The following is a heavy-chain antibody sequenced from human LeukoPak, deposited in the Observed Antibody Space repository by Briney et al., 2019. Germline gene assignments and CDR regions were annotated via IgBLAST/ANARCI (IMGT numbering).Heavy chain of an antibody. Sequence: ASVKVSCKAPGGTFSSYAISWVRQAPGQGLEWMGGIIPIFGTANYAQKFQGRVTITTDESTSTAYMELSSLRSEDTAVYYCAKGGAAACSSPSRYDQYNWFDPWGQGTLVTVSS. CDR3: AKGGAAACSSPSRYDQYNWFDP. V-gene: IGHV1-69*05. CDR2: IIPIFGTA. CDR1: GGTFSSYA. D-gene: IGHD2-2*01. J-gene: IGHJ5*02.